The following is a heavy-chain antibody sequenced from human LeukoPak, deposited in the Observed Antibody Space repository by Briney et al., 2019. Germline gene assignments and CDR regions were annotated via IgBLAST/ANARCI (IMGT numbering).Heavy chain of an antibody. V-gene: IGHV3-20*04. CDR2: INWNGGST. CDR1: GFTFDDYG. Sequence: GGSLRLSCAASGFTFDDYGMSWVRQAPGKGVEWVSGINWNGGSTGYADSVKGRFTISRDNAKNSLYLQMNSLRAEDTALYYCARAKGPIVGATLDYWGQGTLVTVSS. D-gene: IGHD1-26*01. CDR3: ARAKGPIVGATLDY. J-gene: IGHJ4*02.